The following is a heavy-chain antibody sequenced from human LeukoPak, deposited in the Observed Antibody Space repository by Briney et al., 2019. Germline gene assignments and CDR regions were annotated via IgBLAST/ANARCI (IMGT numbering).Heavy chain of an antibody. D-gene: IGHD6-13*01. Sequence: PSETLSLTCAVSGASINSTKWWTWVRQPPGKGLEWIGEIYHSGGTNYNPSLKSRVTISADKSRNQFSLKLNSVTAADTAVYYCARGSTWSDYWGRGTLVTVSS. CDR1: GASINSTKW. CDR3: ARGSTWSDY. J-gene: IGHJ4*02. CDR2: IYHSGGT. V-gene: IGHV4-4*02.